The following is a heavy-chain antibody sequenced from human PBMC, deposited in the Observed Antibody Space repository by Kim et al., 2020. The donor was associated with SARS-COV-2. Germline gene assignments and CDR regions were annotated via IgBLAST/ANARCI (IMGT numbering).Heavy chain of an antibody. J-gene: IGHJ4*02. D-gene: IGHD6-19*01. CDR2: IYHSGST. Sequence: SETLSLTCAVSGGSISSSNWWSWVRQPPGTGLEWIGEIYHSGSTNYNPSLKSRVTISVDKSKNQFSLKLSSVTAADTAVYYCARDFEGISGWYPFDYWGQGTLVTVSS. CDR1: GGSISSSNW. CDR3: ARDFEGISGWYPFDY. V-gene: IGHV4-4*02.